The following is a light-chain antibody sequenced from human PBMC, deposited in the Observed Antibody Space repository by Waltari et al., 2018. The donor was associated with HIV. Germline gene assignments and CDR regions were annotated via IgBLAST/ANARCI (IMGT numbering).Light chain of an antibody. CDR1: SANVGNT. J-gene: IGLJ3*02. CDR3: AAWDDILSGWV. V-gene: IGLV1-47*01. Sequence: QSVLTQPPSASGTPGQRVTISCSGSSANVGNTVYWYQQLPGTAPKVLIYRDNQRPSGVPDRFSDSRSGTSASLDVSGLRSEDEANYFCAAWDDILSGWVFGGGTKLTVL. CDR2: RDN.